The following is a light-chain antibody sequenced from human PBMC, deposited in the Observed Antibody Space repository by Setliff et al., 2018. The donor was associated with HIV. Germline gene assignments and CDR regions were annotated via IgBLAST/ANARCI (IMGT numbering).Light chain of an antibody. V-gene: IGLV2-8*01. Sequence: SVLTQPPSASGSPGQSVTISCTGTSSDVGGYNYVSWYQHHPGRPPKLLIYEVNQRPSGVPDRFSGSKSGNTASLTVSGLQTEDEADYYCSSYAGTNNPYVFGTGTKVTVL. CDR2: EVN. J-gene: IGLJ1*01. CDR3: SSYAGTNNPYV. CDR1: SSDVGGYNY.